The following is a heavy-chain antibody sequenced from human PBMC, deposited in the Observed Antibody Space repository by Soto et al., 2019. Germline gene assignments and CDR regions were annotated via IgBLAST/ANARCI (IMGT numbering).Heavy chain of an antibody. V-gene: IGHV3-23*01. CDR3: AKTGFGRYCSSTSCVHFHY. Sequence: EVQVLESGGGLVQPGGSLRLSCVASGFTFTTYAMTWVRQAPGKGLEWVSIISGSGGSTHYADSVKGRFIISRDNSKNTLYLQMNGLRAEDTAVYYCAKTGFGRYCSSTSCVHFHYWGQGTLVTVSS. D-gene: IGHD2-2*01. CDR1: GFTFTTYA. CDR2: ISGSGGST. J-gene: IGHJ4*02.